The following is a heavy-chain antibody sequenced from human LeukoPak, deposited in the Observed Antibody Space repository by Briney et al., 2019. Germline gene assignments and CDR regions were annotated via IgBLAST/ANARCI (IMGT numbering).Heavy chain of an antibody. CDR2: ISSSGSTI. Sequence: PGGSLRLSCAASGFXFSSYEMNWVRQAPGKGLEWVSYISSSGSTIYYADSVKGRFTISRDNAKNSLYLQMNSLRAEDTAVYYCARSPGDYGSGSYYNGGDYWGQGTLVTVSS. CDR3: ARSPGDYGSGSYYNGGDY. V-gene: IGHV3-48*03. D-gene: IGHD3-10*01. J-gene: IGHJ4*02. CDR1: GFXFSSYE.